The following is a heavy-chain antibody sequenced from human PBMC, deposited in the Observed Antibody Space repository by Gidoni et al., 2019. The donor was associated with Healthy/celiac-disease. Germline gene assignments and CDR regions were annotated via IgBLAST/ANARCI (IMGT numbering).Heavy chain of an antibody. D-gene: IGHD5-12*01. CDR1: GGTFSSYA. J-gene: IGHJ2*01. CDR2: IIPIFGTA. V-gene: IGHV1-69*01. CDR3: ARGGGDGYNYGRYWYFDL. Sequence: QVKLVQSGAEVKKPGSSVKVSCKASGGTFSSYATSWVRQAPGHGLGWMGGIIPIFGTANYAQKFQGRVTITADESTSTAYMELSSLRSEDTAVYYCARGGGDGYNYGRYWYFDLWGRGTLGTVSS.